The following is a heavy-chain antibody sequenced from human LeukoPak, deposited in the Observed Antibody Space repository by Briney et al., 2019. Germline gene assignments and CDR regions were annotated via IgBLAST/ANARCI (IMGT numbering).Heavy chain of an antibody. CDR2: INHSGST. D-gene: IGHD3-22*01. CDR3: ARGGVYYYDSSGYWFSTRPVRVFDY. Sequence: PSETLSLTCAVYGGSFSGYYWSWIRQSPGKGLEWIGEINHSGSTNYNPSLKSRVTISVDTSKNQFSLKLSSVTAADTAVYYCARGGVYYYDSSGYWFSTRPVRVFDYWGQGTLVTVSS. CDR1: GGSFSGYY. V-gene: IGHV4-34*01. J-gene: IGHJ4*02.